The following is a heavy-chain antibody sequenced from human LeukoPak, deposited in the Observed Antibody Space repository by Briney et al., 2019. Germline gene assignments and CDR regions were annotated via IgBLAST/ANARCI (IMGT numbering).Heavy chain of an antibody. Sequence: LXLSXAASGFTFSSYWMSWVRQAPGMXLEWVANIKQDGSEKYYVDSVKGRFPTSIDNAKNSLYLPMNSLRPEDTAVYYCARGRPFWSGYYIYMDVWGKGTTVTVSS. CDR3: ARGRPFWSGYYIYMDV. D-gene: IGHD3-3*01. J-gene: IGHJ6*03. CDR1: GFTFSSYW. V-gene: IGHV3-7*01. CDR2: IKQDGSEK.